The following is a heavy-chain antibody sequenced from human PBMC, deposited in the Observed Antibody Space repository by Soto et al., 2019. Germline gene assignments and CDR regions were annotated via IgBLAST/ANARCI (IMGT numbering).Heavy chain of an antibody. Sequence: QVQLQESGPGLVKPSGTLSLTCAVSGGSISSSNWWSWVRQPPGKGLEWIGEIYHSGSTNYNPSLTRRVTLSVAKSKNPFPLKLSSVTAADTAVYYCARVSGSYYYGMDVWGQGTTVTVSS. V-gene: IGHV4-4*02. CDR2: IYHSGST. D-gene: IGHD1-26*01. CDR1: GGSISSSNW. J-gene: IGHJ6*02. CDR3: ARVSGSYYYGMDV.